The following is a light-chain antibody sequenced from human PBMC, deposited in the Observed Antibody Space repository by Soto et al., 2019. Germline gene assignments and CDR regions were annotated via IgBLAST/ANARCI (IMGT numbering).Light chain of an antibody. V-gene: IGKV3-20*01. CDR2: SAS. Sequence: IVLTQSPGTLSLSPGERATLSCRASQSVSSSDLAWYQQKPGQAPRLLIYSASSRATGIPDRFSGSWSGTDFTLTISRLEPEDFAVYYCQQYDTFGQGTQLQIK. J-gene: IGKJ2*01. CDR1: QSVSSSD. CDR3: QQYDT.